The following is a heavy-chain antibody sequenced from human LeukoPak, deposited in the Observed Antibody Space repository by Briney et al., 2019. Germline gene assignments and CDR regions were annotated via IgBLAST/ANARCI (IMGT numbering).Heavy chain of an antibody. Sequence: PSETLSLTCAVYGGSFSGYYWSWIRQPPGKGLEWIGEINHSGSTNYNPSLKSRVTISVDTSKNQFSLKLSSVTAADTAVYYCARGNTFGGVIAYYYYYYYMDVWGKGTTVTVSS. J-gene: IGHJ6*03. CDR1: GGSFSGYY. V-gene: IGHV4-34*01. D-gene: IGHD3-16*02. CDR3: ARGNTFGGVIAYYYYYYYMDV. CDR2: INHSGST.